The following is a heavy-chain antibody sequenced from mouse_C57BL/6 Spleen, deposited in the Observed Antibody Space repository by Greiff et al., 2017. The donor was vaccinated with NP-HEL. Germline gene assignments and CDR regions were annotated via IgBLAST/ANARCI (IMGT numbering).Heavy chain of an antibody. V-gene: IGHV2-2*01. D-gene: IGHD2-4*01. CDR1: GFSLTSYG. J-gene: IGHJ4*01. Sequence: VQLQQSGPGLVQPSQSLSITCTVSGFSLTSYGVHWVRQSPGKGLEWLGVIWSGGSTDYNAAFISRLTISKDNSKSQVFFKMNSLQADDTAIYYCARRGDYDHAMDYWGQGTSVTVSS. CDR2: IWSGGST. CDR3: ARRGDYDHAMDY.